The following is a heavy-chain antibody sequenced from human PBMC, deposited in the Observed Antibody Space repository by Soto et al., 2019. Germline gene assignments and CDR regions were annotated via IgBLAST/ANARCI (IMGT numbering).Heavy chain of an antibody. CDR1: GFTFTAYS. V-gene: IGHV3-48*02. CDR3: ARDFWDY. CDR2: ISSGSGSI. Sequence: EVQLVESGGGLVQPGWSLRLSCAASGFTFTAYSMNWVRQAPGKGLEWVSYISSGSGSIYYADSLKCRFTISRDDAKNSLYLQMNSLRDEDTAVYYCARDFWDYWGQGTVVSVSS. J-gene: IGHJ4*02. D-gene: IGHD3-3*01.